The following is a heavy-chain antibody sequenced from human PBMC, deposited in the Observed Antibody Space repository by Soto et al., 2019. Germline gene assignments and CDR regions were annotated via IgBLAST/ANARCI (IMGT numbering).Heavy chain of an antibody. Sequence: PAETLSLTCTVSGDSLSTYYCIWVRQAAGERLEWIGRIHDTGRTNYNPSLKSRVTMSVDTSKNQFSLRVNSVTAADTAVYYCARESVSGTYRFDSWGQGTLVTVSS. CDR2: IHDTGRT. CDR3: ARESVSGTYRFDS. D-gene: IGHD3-10*01. V-gene: IGHV4-4*07. CDR1: GDSLSTYY. J-gene: IGHJ4*02.